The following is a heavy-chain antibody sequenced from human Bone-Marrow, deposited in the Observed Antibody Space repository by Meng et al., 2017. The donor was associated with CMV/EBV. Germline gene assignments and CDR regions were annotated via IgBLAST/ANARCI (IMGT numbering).Heavy chain of an antibody. D-gene: IGHD3-9*01. CDR3: ARDFYDILTGYWYFDL. CDR1: SVSSGSYY. CDR2: IYYSGST. J-gene: IGHJ2*01. V-gene: IGHV4-61*01. Sequence: SVSSGSYYWIWIRQPPGKGLEWIGYIYYSGSTNYNPSLKSRVTISVDTSKNQFSLKLSSVTAADTAVYYCARDFYDILTGYWYFDLWGRGTLVTVSS.